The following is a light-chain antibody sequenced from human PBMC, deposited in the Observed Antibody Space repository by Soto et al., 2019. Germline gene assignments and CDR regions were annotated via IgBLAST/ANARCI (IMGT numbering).Light chain of an antibody. J-gene: IGLJ3*02. V-gene: IGLV1-40*01. CDR1: SSTIGAGYD. CDR3: QSYDRSLSGSV. Sequence: QSVLTQPPSVSGAPGQRVTISCTGGSSTIGAGYDVQWYQQFPGIAPPLLIYDTTPRPSGVPDRFSASKSGISASLAITGLQADDEADYYCQSYDRSLSGSVFGGGTKLTVL. CDR2: DTT.